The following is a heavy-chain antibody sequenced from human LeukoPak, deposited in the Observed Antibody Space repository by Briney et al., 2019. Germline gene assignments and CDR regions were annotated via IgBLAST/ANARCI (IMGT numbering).Heavy chain of an antibody. Sequence: SETLSLTCTVSGGSISTSSYYWGWVRQPPGKGLEWIGNIFYSGSTYYSPSLKSRVTISLDTSRNQFSLKLSSVTAADTAMYYCARVSGYDWESFYDYWGQGSLVTVSS. CDR2: IFYSGST. J-gene: IGHJ4*02. CDR3: ARVSGYDWESFYDY. CDR1: GGSISTSSYY. D-gene: IGHD5-12*01. V-gene: IGHV4-39*07.